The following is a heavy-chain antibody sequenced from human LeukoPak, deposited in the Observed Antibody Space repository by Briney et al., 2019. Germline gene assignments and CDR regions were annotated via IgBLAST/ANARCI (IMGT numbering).Heavy chain of an antibody. J-gene: IGHJ4*02. CDR2: INWNGGST. D-gene: IGHD3-10*01. CDR1: GFTFDDYG. Sequence: GGSLRLSCAASGFTFDDYGMSWVRQAPGKGLEWVSGINWNGGSTGYADSVKGRFTISRDNAKNSLYLQMNSLRAEDTALYYCARLDYYGSGSYYYFDYWVQGSLVTVSS. V-gene: IGHV3-20*04. CDR3: ARLDYYGSGSYYYFDY.